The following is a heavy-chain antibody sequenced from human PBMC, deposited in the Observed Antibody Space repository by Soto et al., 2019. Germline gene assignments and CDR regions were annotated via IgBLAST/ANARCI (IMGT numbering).Heavy chain of an antibody. CDR1: GFNLGTFT. D-gene: IGHD1-26*01. J-gene: IGHJ6*02. Sequence: PGGSLRLSCAASGFNLGTFTMNWVRQAPGKGLEWVSSIGTTSTFIFYADSVRGRFTISRDNAKNSVFLQMNSLRAEDTAVYYCAKDVVVGATTGLGDYYYYYGMDVWGQGT. CDR3: AKDVVVGATTGLGDYYYYYGMDV. V-gene: IGHV3-21*01. CDR2: IGTTSTFI.